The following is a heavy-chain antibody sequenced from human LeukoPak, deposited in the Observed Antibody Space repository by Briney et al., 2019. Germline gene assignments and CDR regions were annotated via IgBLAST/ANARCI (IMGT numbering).Heavy chain of an antibody. J-gene: IGHJ4*02. CDR3: ARDWACSGGSCYSGFDY. CDR1: GGTFSSYA. Sequence: ASVKVSCKASGGTFSSYAISWVRQAPGQGLEWMGRIIPILGIANYAQKFQGRVAITADKSTSTAYTELSSLRSEDTAVYYCARDWACSGGSCYSGFDYWGQGTLVTVSS. CDR2: IIPILGIA. V-gene: IGHV1-69*04. D-gene: IGHD2-15*01.